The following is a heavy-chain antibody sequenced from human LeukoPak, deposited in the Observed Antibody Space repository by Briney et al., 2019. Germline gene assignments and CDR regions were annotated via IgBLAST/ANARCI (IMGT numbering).Heavy chain of an antibody. V-gene: IGHV4-59*08. J-gene: IGHJ6*02. D-gene: IGHD5-12*01. CDR2: IYYSGST. Sequence: SETLSLTCTVSGGSISSYYWSWIRQPPGKGLEWIGYIYYSGSTNYNPSLESRVTISVDTSKNQFSLKLSSVTAADTAVYYCARLGATHYGMDVWGQGTTVTVSS. CDR1: GGSISSYY. CDR3: ARLGATHYGMDV.